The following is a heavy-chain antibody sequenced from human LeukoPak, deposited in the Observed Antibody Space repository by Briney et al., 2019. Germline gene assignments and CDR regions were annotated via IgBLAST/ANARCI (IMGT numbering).Heavy chain of an antibody. V-gene: IGHV3-66*01. Sequence: GGSLTLSCAASGFSFSNYGMSWFRQAPGKGLEWVSVIYSGGSTYYADSVKGRFTISRDNSKNTLYLQMNSLRAEDTAVYYCARRLTGTDAFDIWGQGTMVTVSS. J-gene: IGHJ3*02. CDR3: ARRLTGTDAFDI. CDR1: GFSFSNYG. CDR2: IYSGGST. D-gene: IGHD7-27*01.